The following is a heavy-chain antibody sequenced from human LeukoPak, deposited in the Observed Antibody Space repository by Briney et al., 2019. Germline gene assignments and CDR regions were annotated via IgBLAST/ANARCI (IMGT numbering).Heavy chain of an antibody. CDR1: GFTFSGHW. CDR2: INQGGSDK. J-gene: IGHJ4*02. D-gene: IGHD1-14*01. CDR3: TRDRSRAEDD. V-gene: IGHV3-7*01. Sequence: GESMRLSCAAAGFTFSGHWMSWVRQAPGKGLKWVANINQGGSDKYYVDSVKGRFTIARDNANNLLYLQMNSLGGEDTAVYYCTRDRSRAEDDWGQGTLVTVSS.